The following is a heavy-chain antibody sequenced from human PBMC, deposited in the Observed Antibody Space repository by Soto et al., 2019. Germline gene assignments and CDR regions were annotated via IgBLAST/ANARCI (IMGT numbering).Heavy chain of an antibody. V-gene: IGHV3-15*01. J-gene: IGHJ4*02. CDR3: TTDRFM. CDR1: GLTVSADW. CDR2: IKSKRDGGTI. Sequence: GGSLRISCAVSGLTVSADWMSWVRQAPGKGLEWVGRIKSKRDGGTIDYVAPVKGRFTISRDDSENTLYLQMNSLQIEDTGVYYCTTDRFMWGKGTLVTVSS. D-gene: IGHD3-16*01.